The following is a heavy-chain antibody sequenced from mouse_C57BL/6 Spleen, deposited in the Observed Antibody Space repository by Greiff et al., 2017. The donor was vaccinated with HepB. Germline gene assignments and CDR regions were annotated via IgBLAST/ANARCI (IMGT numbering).Heavy chain of an antibody. Sequence: VQLQQSGPELVKPGASVKISCKASGYAFSSSWMNWVKQRPGKGLEWIGRIYPGDGDTNYNGKFKGKATLTADKSSSTAYMQLSSLTSEDSAVYFCARDYYGSSTPYYLDYWGQGTTLTVSS. CDR1: GYAFSSSW. CDR3: ARDYYGSSTPYYLDY. V-gene: IGHV1-82*01. CDR2: IYPGDGDT. D-gene: IGHD1-1*01. J-gene: IGHJ2*01.